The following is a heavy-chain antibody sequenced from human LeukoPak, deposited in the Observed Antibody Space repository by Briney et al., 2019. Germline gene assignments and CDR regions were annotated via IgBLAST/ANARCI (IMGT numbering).Heavy chain of an antibody. J-gene: IGHJ5*02. V-gene: IGHV1-18*01. CDR1: GYTVTSYG. CDR2: ISGYTGNT. CDR3: EREGHCSSTVCYDPYNWFDP. Sequence: ASVKVSCKASGYTVTSYGISWVRQAPGQGLEGMGWISGYTGNTNYAQKLQGRVTMTTDTSTSTAYMELRSLRSDDTAVYYCEREGHCSSTVCYDPYNWFDPWGQGTLVTVSS. D-gene: IGHD2-2*01.